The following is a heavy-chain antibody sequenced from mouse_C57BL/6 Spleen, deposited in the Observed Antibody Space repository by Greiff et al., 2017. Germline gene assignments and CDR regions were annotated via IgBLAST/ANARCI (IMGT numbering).Heavy chain of an antibody. CDR2: IYPRSGNT. V-gene: IGHV1-81*01. J-gene: IGHJ3*01. CDR3: AGDYDYPFAY. CDR1: GYTFTSYG. D-gene: IGHD2-4*01. Sequence: QVQLKESGAELARPGASVKLSCKASGYTFTSYGISWVKQRTGQGLEWIGEIYPRSGNTYYNEKFKGKATLTADKSSSTAYMALRSLTSEDSAVYFCAGDYDYPFAYWGQGTLVTVSA.